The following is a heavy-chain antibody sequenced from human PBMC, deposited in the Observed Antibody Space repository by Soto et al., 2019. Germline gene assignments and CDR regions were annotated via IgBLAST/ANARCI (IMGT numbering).Heavy chain of an antibody. J-gene: IGHJ4*02. CDR3: ARGHLGITTTGTWYDFDY. D-gene: IGHD2-15*01. Sequence: SETLSLTCAVSGGSISSHNWWSWVRQPPGKGLEWIGEIYHSGGTNYNPSLKSRVIMSVDTSKNQFSLKLSSVTAADTAVYYCARGHLGITTTGTWYDFDYWGQGTLVTVSS. CDR1: GGSISSHNW. V-gene: IGHV4-4*02. CDR2: IYHSGGT.